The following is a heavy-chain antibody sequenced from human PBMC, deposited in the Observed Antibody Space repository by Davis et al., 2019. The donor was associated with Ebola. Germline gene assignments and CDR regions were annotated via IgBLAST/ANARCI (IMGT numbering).Heavy chain of an antibody. J-gene: IGHJ4*02. CDR3: ARVSYSMTTEDY. CDR2: IWYDGSNK. CDR1: GFTFSSYG. D-gene: IGHD4-17*01. Sequence: PGGSLRLSCAASGFTFSSYGMHWVRQAPGKGLEWVAVIWYDGSNKYYADSVKGRFTISRDNSKNTLYLQMNSLRAEDTAVYYCARVSYSMTTEDYWGQGTLVTVSS. V-gene: IGHV3-33*01.